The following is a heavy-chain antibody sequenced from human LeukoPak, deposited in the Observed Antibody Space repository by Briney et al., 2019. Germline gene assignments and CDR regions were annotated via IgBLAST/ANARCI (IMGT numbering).Heavy chain of an antibody. Sequence: PGGSLRLSCAASEFAFSNFAMTWVRQATGKGLEWVSSISSSGSFTYYGDSVKGRFTISRDNSKNTVSVQMNSLRAEDTAVYFCAKGVTAKSIDAFDTWGQGTMVTVSS. CDR2: ISSSGSFT. CDR3: AKGVTAKSIDAFDT. J-gene: IGHJ3*02. V-gene: IGHV3-23*01. CDR1: EFAFSNFA. D-gene: IGHD2-21*02.